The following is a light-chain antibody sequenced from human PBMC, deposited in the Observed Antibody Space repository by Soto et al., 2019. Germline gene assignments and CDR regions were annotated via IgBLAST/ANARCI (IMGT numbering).Light chain of an antibody. V-gene: IGKV1-12*01. J-gene: IGKJ4*01. CDR3: QQAETSPLS. CDR1: QNINSW. CDR2: AAS. Sequence: DVQMTQSPSSVSASLGDRVTITCRASQNINSWLTWYRQKPGKAPELLIFAASSLQSGVPSRFSGSGFGQDFSLPISALRPKDFALYYCQQAETSPLSFGGGTKVEIK.